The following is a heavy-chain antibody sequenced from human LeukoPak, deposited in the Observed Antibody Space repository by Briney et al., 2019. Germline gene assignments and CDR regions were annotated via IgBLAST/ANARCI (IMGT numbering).Heavy chain of an antibody. V-gene: IGHV1-18*04. D-gene: IGHD6-19*01. J-gene: IGHJ6*04. CDR2: ISAYNGNT. Sequence: ASVKVSCKASGYTFTSYGISWVRQAPGQGLEWMGWISAYNGNTNYAQKLQGRVTMTTDTSTSTAYMELRSLRSDDTAVYYRAREEPVAGRGYYYGMDVWGKGTTVTVSS. CDR3: AREEPVAGRGYYYGMDV. CDR1: GYTFTSYG.